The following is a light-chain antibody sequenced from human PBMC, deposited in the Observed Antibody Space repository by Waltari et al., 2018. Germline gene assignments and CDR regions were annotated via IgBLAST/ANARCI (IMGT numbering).Light chain of an antibody. V-gene: IGLV3-25*03. CDR3: QSTDDSGTHVI. CDR2: RDT. Sequence: SSEVTQPPSVSVSPGQTATIICSGDALATKYVYWFQQKPGQSPVAVVLRDTGRHSGIPERFSGSTSGATATLTITGVQAEDEANYFCQSTDDSGTHVIFGGGTQLTVL. J-gene: IGLJ2*01. CDR1: ALATKY.